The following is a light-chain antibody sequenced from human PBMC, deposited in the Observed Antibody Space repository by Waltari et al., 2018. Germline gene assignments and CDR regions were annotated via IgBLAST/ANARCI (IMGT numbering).Light chain of an antibody. V-gene: IGKV4-1*01. CDR2: WAS. CDR3: QQYYSTPYT. Sequence: DIVMTQSPDSLTVSLVERATINCKSSQSVLYTSNNKNYLAWYQQKPGQPPKLLFYWASTRESGVPGRFTGSGSGTDFTLTISTLQAEDVAVYYCQQYYSTPYTFGQGTKLEIK. J-gene: IGKJ2*01. CDR1: QSVLYTSNNKNY.